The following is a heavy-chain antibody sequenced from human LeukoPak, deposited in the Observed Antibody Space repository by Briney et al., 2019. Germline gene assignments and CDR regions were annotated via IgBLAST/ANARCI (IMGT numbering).Heavy chain of an antibody. J-gene: IGHJ6*02. Sequence: HPGGSLRLSCAASGFTFSSYAMHWVRQAPGKGLEWVAVISYDGSNKYYADSVKGRFTISRDNSKNTLYLQMNSLRAEDTAVYYCASAVLRFLEWLLPTYYYYYGMDVWGRGTTVTVSS. CDR1: GFTFSSYA. D-gene: IGHD3-3*01. CDR2: ISYDGSNK. V-gene: IGHV3-30*04. CDR3: ASAVLRFLEWLLPTYYYYYGMDV.